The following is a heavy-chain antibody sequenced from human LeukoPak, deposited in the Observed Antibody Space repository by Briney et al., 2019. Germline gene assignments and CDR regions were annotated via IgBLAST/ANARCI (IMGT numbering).Heavy chain of an antibody. V-gene: IGHV4-59*01. Sequence: PSETLSLTCTASGGSISSYYWSWIRQPPGKGLEWIGYIYYSGSTNYNPSLKSRVTISVDTSKNQFSLKLSSVTAADTAVYYCARVIAGGWFDPWGQGTLVTVSS. CDR3: ARVIAGGWFDP. CDR2: IYYSGST. J-gene: IGHJ5*02. D-gene: IGHD6-13*01. CDR1: GGSISSYY.